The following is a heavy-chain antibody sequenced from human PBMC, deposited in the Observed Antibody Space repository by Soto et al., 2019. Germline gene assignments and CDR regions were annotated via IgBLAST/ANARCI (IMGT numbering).Heavy chain of an antibody. D-gene: IGHD3-3*01. J-gene: IGHJ4*02. CDR3: ARCPPRPGDFWSGYYDY. CDR2: IIPIFGTA. Sequence: ASVKVSCKASGGTFSSYAISWVRQAPGQGLEWMGGIIPIFGTANYAQKFQGRVTITADESTSTAYMELSSLRSEDTAVYYCARCPPRPGDFWSGYYDYWGQGTLVTVSS. V-gene: IGHV1-69*13. CDR1: GGTFSSYA.